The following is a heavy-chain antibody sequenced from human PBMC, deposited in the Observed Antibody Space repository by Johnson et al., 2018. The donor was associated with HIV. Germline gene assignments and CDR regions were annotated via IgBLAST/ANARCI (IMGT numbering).Heavy chain of an antibody. V-gene: IGHV3-30-3*01. CDR2: ISNDGSIK. D-gene: IGHD6-19*01. CDR3: VQGVPNPAGAFDI. J-gene: IGHJ3*02. Sequence: QVQLVESGGGVVQTGRSLRLSCAVSGFTLSNYAMHWVRRAPGKGLEWVAFISNDGSIKLSADSVKGRFTISKDNSKNTLYLQMNSLRPEDTAVYYCVQGVPNPAGAFDIWGRGTMVTVSS. CDR1: GFTLSNYA.